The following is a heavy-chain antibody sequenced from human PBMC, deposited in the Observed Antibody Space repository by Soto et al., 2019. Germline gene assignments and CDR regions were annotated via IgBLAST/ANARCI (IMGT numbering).Heavy chain of an antibody. CDR3: ARGYYDSSGYPIWFDP. Sequence: ASVKVSCKASGYTFTSYYMHWVRQAPGQGLEWMGIINPSGGSTSYAQKFQGRVTMTRDTSTSTVYMELSSLRSEDTAVYYCARGYYDSSGYPIWFDPWGQGTLDTVSS. CDR2: INPSGGST. CDR1: GYTFTSYY. D-gene: IGHD3-22*01. J-gene: IGHJ5*02. V-gene: IGHV1-46*01.